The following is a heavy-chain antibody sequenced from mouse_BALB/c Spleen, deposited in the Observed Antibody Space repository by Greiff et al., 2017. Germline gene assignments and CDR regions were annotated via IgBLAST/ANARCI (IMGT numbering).Heavy chain of an antibody. D-gene: IGHD2-4*01. Sequence: QVQLQQSGPELVRPGVSVKISCKGSGYTFTDYAMHWVKQSHAKSLEWIGVISTYYGNTNYNQKFKGKATMTVDKSSSTAYMELARLTSEDSAIYYCAKGGVYYDDDGYAMDYWGQGTSVTVSS. CDR2: ISTYYGNT. CDR3: AKGGVYYDDDGYAMDY. J-gene: IGHJ4*01. CDR1: GYTFTDYA. V-gene: IGHV1-67*01.